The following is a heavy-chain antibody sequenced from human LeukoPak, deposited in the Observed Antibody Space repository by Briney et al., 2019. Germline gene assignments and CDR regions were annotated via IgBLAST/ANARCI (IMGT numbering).Heavy chain of an antibody. CDR3: AREPSGWYVDY. CDR2: ISGSSNYI. Sequence: GGSLRLSCAASGFTFSSYLMNWVRQAPGKGLEWVSYISGSSNYINYADSVKGRFTISRDNAKTSVYLQMDSLRAEDTAVYYCAREPSGWYVDYWGQGTLVTVSS. V-gene: IGHV3-21*01. CDR1: GFTFSSYL. J-gene: IGHJ4*02. D-gene: IGHD6-19*01.